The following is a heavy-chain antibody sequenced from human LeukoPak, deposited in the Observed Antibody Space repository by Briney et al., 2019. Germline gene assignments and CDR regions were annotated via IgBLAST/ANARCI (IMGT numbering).Heavy chain of an antibody. Sequence: SETLSLTCTVSGGSISSSSYYWGWIRQPPGKGLEWIGSIYYSGSTYYNPSLKSRVTISVDTSKNQFSLKLSSVTAAYTAVYYCARTGRRRNYYDSSGYAPGAFDIWGQGTMVTVSS. V-gene: IGHV4-39*01. J-gene: IGHJ3*02. D-gene: IGHD3-22*01. CDR1: GGSISSSSYY. CDR3: ARTGRRRNYYDSSGYAPGAFDI. CDR2: IYYSGST.